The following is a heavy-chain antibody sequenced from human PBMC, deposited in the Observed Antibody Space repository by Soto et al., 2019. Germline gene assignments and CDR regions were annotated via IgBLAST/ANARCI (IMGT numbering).Heavy chain of an antibody. V-gene: IGHV3-21*01. J-gene: IGHJ6*02. CDR2: ISPSTSHI. D-gene: IGHD2-15*01. Sequence: EVPLVESGGGLVKPGGSLRLSCAVSGFTFSSCTMNWVRQAPGKGLEWVSSISPSTSHIYYADSVKGRFTISRDNAKNSLFMQMNSLRAEDTDVYYCSGCSGGACHQNYGMDVWGQGTTVTVSS. CDR3: SGCSGGACHQNYGMDV. CDR1: GFTFSSCT.